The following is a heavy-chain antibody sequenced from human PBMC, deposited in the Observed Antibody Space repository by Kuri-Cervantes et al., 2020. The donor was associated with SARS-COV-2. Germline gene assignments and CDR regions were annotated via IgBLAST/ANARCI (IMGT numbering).Heavy chain of an antibody. CDR3: ITLDFWCGYYFYY. D-gene: IGHD3-3*01. CDR1: GFRFSASA. CDR2: VRGNANNNAT. J-gene: IGHJ4*02. Sequence: GGSLRLSCEVSGFRFSASAMHWVRQASGKGLEWVGRVRGNANNNATAYAASVKGSFTISRDDSKNMAYLNTNSLETEDTAVYACITLDFWCGYYFYYWGQGTLVTVSS. V-gene: IGHV3-73*01.